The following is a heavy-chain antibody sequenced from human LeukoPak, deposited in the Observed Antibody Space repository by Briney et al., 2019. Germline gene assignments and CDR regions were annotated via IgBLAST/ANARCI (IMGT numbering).Heavy chain of an antibody. Sequence: PGGSLRISCAASGFTFSTYGMNWVRQAPGKGLEWVSYISSSGSTIYYADSVKGRFTISRDNAKNSLYLQMNSLRAEDTAVYYCARDHYYDSSADYWGQGTLVTVSS. CDR1: GFTFSTYG. J-gene: IGHJ4*02. D-gene: IGHD3-22*01. CDR2: ISSSGSTI. CDR3: ARDHYYDSSADY. V-gene: IGHV3-48*03.